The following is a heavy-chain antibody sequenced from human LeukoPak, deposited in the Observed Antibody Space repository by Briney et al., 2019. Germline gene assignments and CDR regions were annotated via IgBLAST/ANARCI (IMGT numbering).Heavy chain of an antibody. CDR3: ARASMIVVVNDAFDI. CDR1: GYTFTSYG. V-gene: IGHV1-69*05. J-gene: IGHJ3*02. CDR2: IIPIFGTA. D-gene: IGHD3-22*01. Sequence: SVKVSCKASGYTFTSYGISWVRQAPGQGLEWMGRIIPIFGTANYAQKFQGRVTITTDESTSTAYMELSSLRSEDTAVYYCARASMIVVVNDAFDIWGQGTMVTVSS.